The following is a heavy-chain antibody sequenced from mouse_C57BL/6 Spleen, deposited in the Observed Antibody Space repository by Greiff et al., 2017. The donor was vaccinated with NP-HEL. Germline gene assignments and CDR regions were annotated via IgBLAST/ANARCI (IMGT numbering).Heavy chain of an antibody. CDR3: ARSRSSYWYFDV. CDR2: INPSNGGT. Sequence: QVQLQQPGTELVKPGASVKLSCKASGYTFTSYWMHWVKQRPGQGLEWIGNINPSNGGTNYNEKFKSKATLTVDKSSSKAYMQLISLTSEDAAVYYCARSRSSYWYFDVWGTGTTVTVSS. J-gene: IGHJ1*03. CDR1: GYTFTSYW. V-gene: IGHV1-53*01.